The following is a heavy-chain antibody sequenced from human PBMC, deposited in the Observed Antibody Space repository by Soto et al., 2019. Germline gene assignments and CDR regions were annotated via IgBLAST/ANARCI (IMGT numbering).Heavy chain of an antibody. CDR2: ISGSGGST. CDR1: GFTFSSYA. Sequence: GGSLRLSCAASGFTFSSYAMSWVLQAPGKGLEWVSAISGSGGSTYYADSVKGRFTISRDNSKNTLYLQMNSLRAEDTAVYYCAKHGDYDFWSGYDYSGMDVWGQGTTVTVSS. D-gene: IGHD3-3*01. J-gene: IGHJ6*02. CDR3: AKHGDYDFWSGYDYSGMDV. V-gene: IGHV3-23*01.